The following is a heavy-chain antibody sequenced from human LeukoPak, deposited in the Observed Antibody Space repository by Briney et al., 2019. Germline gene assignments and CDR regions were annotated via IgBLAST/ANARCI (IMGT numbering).Heavy chain of an antibody. D-gene: IGHD3-10*01. J-gene: IGHJ4*02. CDR1: GGSISSSSYY. Sequence: SETLSLTCTVSGGSISSSSYYWGWIRQPPGKGLEWIGSIYYSGSTSYNPSLKSRVTISVDTSKSQFSLKLSSVTAADTAVYYCARHLWYYGSGTYLPTFDYWGQGTLVTVSS. CDR2: IYYSGST. V-gene: IGHV4-39*01. CDR3: ARHLWYYGSGTYLPTFDY.